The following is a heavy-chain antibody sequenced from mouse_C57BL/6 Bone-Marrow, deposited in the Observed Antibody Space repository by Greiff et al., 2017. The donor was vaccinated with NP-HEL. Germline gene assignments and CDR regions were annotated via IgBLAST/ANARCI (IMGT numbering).Heavy chain of an antibody. V-gene: IGHV5-12*01. D-gene: IGHD2-3*01. Sequence: EVQGVESGGGLVQPGGSLKLSCAASGFTFSDYYMYWVRQTPEKRLEWVAYISNGGGSTYYPDTVKGRFTISRDNAKNTLYLQMSRLKSEDTAMYYCARTYDGSGFAYWGQGTLVTVSA. J-gene: IGHJ3*01. CDR2: ISNGGGST. CDR1: GFTFSDYY. CDR3: ARTYDGSGFAY.